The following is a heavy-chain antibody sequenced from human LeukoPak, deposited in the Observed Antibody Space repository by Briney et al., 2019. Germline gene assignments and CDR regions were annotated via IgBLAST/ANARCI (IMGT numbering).Heavy chain of an antibody. CDR1: GYTLTELS. Sequence: EASVKVSCKVSGYTLTELSMHWVRQAPGKGLEWVGGFDPEDGETIYAQKFQGRVTMTEDTSTDTAYMELSSLRSEDTAVYYCATEKQRLSSGWDNWFDPWGQGTLVTVSS. D-gene: IGHD6-19*01. V-gene: IGHV1-24*01. CDR3: ATEKQRLSSGWDNWFDP. CDR2: FDPEDGET. J-gene: IGHJ5*02.